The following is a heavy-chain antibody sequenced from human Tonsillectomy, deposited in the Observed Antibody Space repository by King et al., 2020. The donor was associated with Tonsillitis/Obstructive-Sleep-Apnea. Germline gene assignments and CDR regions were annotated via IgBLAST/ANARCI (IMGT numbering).Heavy chain of an antibody. D-gene: IGHD4-23*01. Sequence: QLQQWGAGLLKPSETLSLTCAVYGGSFSGYYWSWIRQPPGKGLEWIGEINHIGGTNYNPSLKSRVTISVDTSKNQFSLKVTSVTAADTAVYYCARGRDIIAVVTNNWFDPWGQGTQVTVSS. CDR1: GGSFSGYY. V-gene: IGHV4-34*01. CDR3: ARGRDIIAVVTNNWFDP. J-gene: IGHJ5*02. CDR2: INHIGGT.